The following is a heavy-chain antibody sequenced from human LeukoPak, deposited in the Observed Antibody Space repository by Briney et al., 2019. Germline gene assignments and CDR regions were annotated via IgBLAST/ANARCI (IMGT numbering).Heavy chain of an antibody. D-gene: IGHD2-15*01. J-gene: IGHJ4*02. CDR2: INHSGST. Sequence: SETLSLTCAVYGGSFSGYYWSWIRQPPGKGLEWIGEINHSGSTNYNPSLKSRVTISVDTSKNQFSLKLSSVTAADTAVYYCARGPHQYCSGGSCYQFDYWGQGTPVTVSS. CDR3: ARGPHQYCSGGSCYQFDY. CDR1: GGSFSGYY. V-gene: IGHV4-34*01.